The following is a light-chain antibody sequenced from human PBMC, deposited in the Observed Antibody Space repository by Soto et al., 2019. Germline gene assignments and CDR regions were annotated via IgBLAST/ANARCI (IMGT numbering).Light chain of an antibody. CDR2: DVS. V-gene: IGLV2-11*01. CDR1: SSDVGDYNY. J-gene: IGLJ1*01. Sequence: QSVLTQPRSVSGSPGQSVTISCTGTSSDVGDYNYVSWYQQHPGKAPKLMIYDVSKRPSGVPDRFSGSKSGNTASLTISGLQAEDAADYYSCSYVGIYTLYIVGSGSKLTVL. CDR3: CSYVGIYTLYI.